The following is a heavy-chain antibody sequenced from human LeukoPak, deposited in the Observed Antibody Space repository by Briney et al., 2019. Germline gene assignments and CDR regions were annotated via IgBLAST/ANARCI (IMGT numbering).Heavy chain of an antibody. CDR3: AKASTVTTNGFSAIDI. Sequence: GGSLRFSCVASGFPFSSHGIHWVRQAPGKGLEWVAVISYDGSNTYYAESVKGRFTISRDNAKNSLYLQMNDLRPDDTAVYYCAKASTVTTNGFSAIDIWGQGTRVTVS. V-gene: IGHV3-30*18. J-gene: IGHJ3*02. CDR1: GFPFSSHG. CDR2: ISYDGSNT. D-gene: IGHD4-17*01.